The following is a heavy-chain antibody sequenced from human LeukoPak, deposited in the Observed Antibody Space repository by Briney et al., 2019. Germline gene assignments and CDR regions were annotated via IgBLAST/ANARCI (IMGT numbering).Heavy chain of an antibody. D-gene: IGHD4-23*01. CDR1: GFTFTNAW. Sequence: PGGSLRLSCAASGFTFTNAWMTWVRQAPGKGLEYVSAISSNGGSTYYANSVKGRFTISRDNSKNTLHLQMGSLRAEDMAVYYCATQYDYGGNSGYYYYGMDVWGQGTTVTVSS. CDR3: ATQYDYGGNSGYYYYGMDV. J-gene: IGHJ6*02. CDR2: ISSNGGST. V-gene: IGHV3-64*01.